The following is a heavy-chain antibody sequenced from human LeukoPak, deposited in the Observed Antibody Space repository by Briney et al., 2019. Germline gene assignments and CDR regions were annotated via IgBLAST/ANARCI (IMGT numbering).Heavy chain of an antibody. J-gene: IGHJ5*02. CDR2: IKQDGSEK. CDR1: GFTFSSYW. Sequence: GGSLRLSCAASGFTFSSYWMSWVRQAPGKGLEWVANIKQDGSEKYYVDSVKGRFTISRDNAKNSLYLQMNSLRAEDTAVYYCARGLSGYSSSLGSWGQGTLVTVSS. V-gene: IGHV3-7*01. CDR3: ARGLSGYSSSLGS. D-gene: IGHD6-6*01.